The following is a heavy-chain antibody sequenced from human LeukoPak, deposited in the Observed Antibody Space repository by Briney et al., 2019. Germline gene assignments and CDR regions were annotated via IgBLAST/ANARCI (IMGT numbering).Heavy chain of an antibody. CDR1: GGTFSSYA. D-gene: IGHD2-2*01. J-gene: IGHJ4*02. CDR3: AAVVPAVMGYFDY. V-gene: IGHV1-69*13. Sequence: SVKVSRKASGGTFSSYALSWVRQAPGQGLEWMGGIIPIFGTANYAQKFQGRVTITADESTSTAYMELSSLRSEDTAVYYCAAVVPAVMGYFDYWGQGTLVTVSS. CDR2: IIPIFGTA.